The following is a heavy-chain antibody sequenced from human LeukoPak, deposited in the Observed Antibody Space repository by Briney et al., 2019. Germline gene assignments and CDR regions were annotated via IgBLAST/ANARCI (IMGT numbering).Heavy chain of an antibody. D-gene: IGHD4-17*01. V-gene: IGHV4-30-2*01. CDR3: ARAIRDYGGNSAAFDI. J-gene: IGHJ3*02. CDR1: GGSISSSSYS. CDR2: IYHSGST. Sequence: SETLSLTCTVSGGSISSSSYSWSWIRQPPGKGLEWIGYIYHSGSTYYNPSLKSRVTISVDRSKNQFSLKLSSVAAADTAVYYCARAIRDYGGNSAAFDIWGQGTMVTVSS.